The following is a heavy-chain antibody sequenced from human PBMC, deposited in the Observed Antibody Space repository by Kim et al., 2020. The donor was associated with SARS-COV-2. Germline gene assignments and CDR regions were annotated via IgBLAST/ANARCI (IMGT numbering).Heavy chain of an antibody. Sequence: GGSLRLSCAASGFTFSSYDMHWVRQATGKGLEWVSAIGTAGDTFYPGSVKGRFTISRDNAKNSLHLQMDSLRAGDTAVYYCARAGQGTAYYYYYAMDVWGQGTTVTVSS. D-gene: IGHD1-1*01. CDR2: IGTAGDT. V-gene: IGHV3-13*01. CDR1: GFTFSSYD. CDR3: ARAGQGTAYYYYYAMDV. J-gene: IGHJ6*02.